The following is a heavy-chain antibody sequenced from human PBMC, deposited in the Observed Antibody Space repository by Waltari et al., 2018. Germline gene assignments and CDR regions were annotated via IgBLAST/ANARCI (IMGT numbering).Heavy chain of an antibody. CDR1: GFTFDDYA. CDR2: INWNSGSI. Sequence: EVQLVESGGDWVQPGRSLSLSCAASGFTFDDYAMHWVRQAPGKGLEWVSGINWNSGSIGYGDSVKGRFTISRDNARNSLYLQMNSLTTEDTALYYCVKKNDEVYDRNGLVYDAFDMWGQGTMVTVSS. D-gene: IGHD3-22*01. J-gene: IGHJ3*02. V-gene: IGHV3-9*01. CDR3: VKKNDEVYDRNGLVYDAFDM.